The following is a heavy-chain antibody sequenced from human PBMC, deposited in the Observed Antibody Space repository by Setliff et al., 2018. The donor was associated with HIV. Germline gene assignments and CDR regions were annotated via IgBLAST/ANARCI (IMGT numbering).Heavy chain of an antibody. CDR3: ARGGIKVTGGNVF. D-gene: IGHD6-19*01. V-gene: IGHV3-21*01. CDR1: GFSLSTYN. CDR2: VSSSGTNI. J-gene: IGHJ4*02. Sequence: LRLSCAASGFSLSTYNMNWVRQAPGKGLEWVSSVSSSGTNIYYADSVRGRSTMSRDNAKNSLYLQMNSLRVEDTAVYYCARGGIKVTGGNVFWGQGMQVTVS.